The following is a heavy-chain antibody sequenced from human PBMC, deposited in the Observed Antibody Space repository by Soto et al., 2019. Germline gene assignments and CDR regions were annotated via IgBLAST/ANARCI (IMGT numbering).Heavy chain of an antibody. Sequence: SETLSLTCAVYGGSFSGYYWSWIRQPPGKGLEWIGEINHSGSTNYNPSLKSRVTISVDTSKNQFSLKLSSVTAADTAVYYCAMAYYYDSSGQGPFDIWGQGTMVTVSS. CDR1: GGSFSGYY. D-gene: IGHD3-22*01. CDR2: INHSGST. J-gene: IGHJ3*02. CDR3: AMAYYYDSSGQGPFDI. V-gene: IGHV4-34*01.